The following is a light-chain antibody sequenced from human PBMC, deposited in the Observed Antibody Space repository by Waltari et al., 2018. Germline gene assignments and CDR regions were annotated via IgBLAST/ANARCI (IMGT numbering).Light chain of an antibody. CDR2: WAS. CDR3: QQYYSIPPT. CDR1: QSVLYSSNNKNY. Sequence: DIVMTQSPDSLPVSLGERATINCKSSQSVLYSSNNKNYLAWYQQKPGQPPKLLIYWASTRESGVPDRFSGSGSGTDFTLTISSLQAEDVAVYFCQQYYSIPPTFGQGAKVEIK. V-gene: IGKV4-1*01. J-gene: IGKJ1*01.